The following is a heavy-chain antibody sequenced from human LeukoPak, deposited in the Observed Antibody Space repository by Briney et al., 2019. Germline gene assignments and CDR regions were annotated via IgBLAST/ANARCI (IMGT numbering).Heavy chain of an antibody. Sequence: GRSLRLSCAASGSTFSSYGMHRVRQAPGKGLEWVAVIWYDGSNKYYADSVKGRFTISRDNSKNTLYLQMNSLRAEDTAVYYCARAEGIAAAGNFDYWGQGTLVTVSS. CDR3: ARAEGIAAAGNFDY. V-gene: IGHV3-33*01. J-gene: IGHJ4*02. D-gene: IGHD6-13*01. CDR2: IWYDGSNK. CDR1: GSTFSSYG.